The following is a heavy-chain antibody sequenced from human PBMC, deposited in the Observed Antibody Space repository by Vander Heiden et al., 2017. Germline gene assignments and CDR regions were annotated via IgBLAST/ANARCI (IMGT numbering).Heavy chain of an antibody. J-gene: IGHJ3*01. CDR2: IAHSGSS. CDR3: ARGDSQKKNDAFDL. CDR1: VGSFNDYS. V-gene: IGHV4-34*01. D-gene: IGHD3-3*01. Sequence: QVQLQQWGAGLLKPSETLSLKRAVYVGSFNDYSWNWNRQSPGKGLEWIGRIAHSGSSSYNPSLKSRATISGDMSKNQFSLRLSSVTAADTAVYYCARGDSQKKNDAFDLWGQGTMVTVSS.